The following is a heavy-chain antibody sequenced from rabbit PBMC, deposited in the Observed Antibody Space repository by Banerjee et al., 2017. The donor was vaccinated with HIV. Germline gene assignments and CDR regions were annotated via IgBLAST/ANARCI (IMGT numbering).Heavy chain of an antibody. J-gene: IGHJ4*01. CDR1: GFSFTNKYV. CDR3: ARDLAGAIGWNFNL. CDR2: MNTSSGNT. D-gene: IGHD4-1*01. V-gene: IGHV1S45*01. Sequence: QEQLEESGGDLVKPEGSLTLTCTASGFSFTNKYVMCWVRQAPGKGLEWIACMNTSSGNTVYASWAKGRFTISKTSSTTVTLQMTSLTAADTATYFCARDLAGAIGWNFNLWGQGTLVTVS.